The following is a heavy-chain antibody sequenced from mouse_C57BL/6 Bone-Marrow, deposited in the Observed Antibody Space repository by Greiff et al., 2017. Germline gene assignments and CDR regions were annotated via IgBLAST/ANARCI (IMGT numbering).Heavy chain of an antibody. CDR2: ISYDGSN. D-gene: IGHD4-1*01. Sequence: VQLQQSGPGLVKPSPSLSLTCSVTGYSITSGYYWNWIRQFPGNKLEWMGYISYDGSNNYNPSLKNRNAITRDTSKNQFFLKLNSVTTEDTATYYCAREVTGIFFDYWGQGTTLTVSS. CDR1: GYSITSGYY. CDR3: AREVTGIFFDY. V-gene: IGHV3-6*01. J-gene: IGHJ2*01.